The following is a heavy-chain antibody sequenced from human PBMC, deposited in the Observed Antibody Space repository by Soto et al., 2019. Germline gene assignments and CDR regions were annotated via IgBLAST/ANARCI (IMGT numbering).Heavy chain of an antibody. J-gene: IGHJ6*02. D-gene: IGHD1-26*01. V-gene: IGHV1-46*01. CDR2: INPSGCST. CDR1: GYSFTISY. CDR3: ARGGGSYSPSRNIHGMDA. Sequence: ASVKVSCKASGYSFTISYMHWGRQAPGQGLEWMGIINPSGCSTSYAQKSPGRATTTKDPSTSTVYNDQSRLRSEDTAVYCCARGGGSYSPSRNIHGMDAWGQGTTVTVSS.